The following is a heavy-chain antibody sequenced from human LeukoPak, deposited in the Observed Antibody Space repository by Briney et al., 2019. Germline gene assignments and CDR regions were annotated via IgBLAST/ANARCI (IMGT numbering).Heavy chain of an antibody. CDR2: ISGSGAHT. J-gene: IGHJ6*02. CDR3: AKMYHLHTSYNYGTNV. Sequence: PGGSLRLSCAASGFIFSDYSMSWVRQAPGKGLEWASLISGSGAHTYYAASVTGRFTLSRDNSKNTLFLRMNSLRVEDTAVYFCAKMYHLHTSYNYGTNVWGQGTAVTVSS. V-gene: IGHV3-23*01. D-gene: IGHD2-2*01. CDR1: GFIFSDYS.